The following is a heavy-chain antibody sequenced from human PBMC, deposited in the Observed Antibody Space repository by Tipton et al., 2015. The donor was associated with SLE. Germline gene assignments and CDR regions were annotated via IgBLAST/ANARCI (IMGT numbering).Heavy chain of an antibody. CDR3: ARGDGYQ. CDR2: ISSSSSTI. CDR1: GFTFSSYS. D-gene: IGHD6-13*01. Sequence: SLRLSCAASGFTFSSYSMNWVRQAPGKGLEWVSYISSSSSTIYYADSVKGRFTISRDNAKNPLYLQMNSLRAEDTAVYYCARGDGYQWGQGTLVTVSS. V-gene: IGHV3-48*04. J-gene: IGHJ4*02.